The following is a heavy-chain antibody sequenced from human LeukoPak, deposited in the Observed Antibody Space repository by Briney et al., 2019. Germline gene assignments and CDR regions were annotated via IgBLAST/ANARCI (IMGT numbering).Heavy chain of an antibody. CDR3: AGQGRESYNNWFDP. D-gene: IGHD4-4*01. V-gene: IGHV4-59*01. J-gene: IGHJ5*02. Sequence: SETLSLTCTVSGGSISSYYWSWIRQPPGKGLEWIGYIYYSGSTNYNPSLKSRVTISVDTSKNQFSLKLSSVTAADTAVYYCAGQGRESYNNWFDPWGQGTLVTVSS. CDR2: IYYSGST. CDR1: GGSISSYY.